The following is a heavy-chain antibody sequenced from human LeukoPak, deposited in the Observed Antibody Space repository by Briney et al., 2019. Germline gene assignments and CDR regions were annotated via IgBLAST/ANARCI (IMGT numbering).Heavy chain of an antibody. CDR3: ARHVTPAVAFET. Sequence: SETLSLTCTVSGGSISNYYWTWIRQPPGKGLEWIGYIYYSGSTNYNPSLKSRVTISVDTSKNQLSLKLSSVTAADTAVYYCARHVTPAVAFETWGQGTMVTVSS. V-gene: IGHV4-59*08. D-gene: IGHD4-23*01. CDR1: GGSISNYY. J-gene: IGHJ3*02. CDR2: IYYSGST.